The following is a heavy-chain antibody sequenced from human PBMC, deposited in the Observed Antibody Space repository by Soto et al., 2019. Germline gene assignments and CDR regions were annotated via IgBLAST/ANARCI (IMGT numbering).Heavy chain of an antibody. J-gene: IGHJ4*02. Sequence: QVQLQESGPGLVKPSQTLSLTCTVSGGSMNSGGYCWNWIRQHPGEGLEWIGCISYGGTTSYNPSLXSXXTISVDTSKNPFSLMLNSVTAAATAVYSCSRGILVWGQGTLITVSS. V-gene: IGHV4-31*03. D-gene: IGHD2-15*01. CDR1: GGSMNSGGYC. CDR2: ISYGGTT. CDR3: SRGILV.